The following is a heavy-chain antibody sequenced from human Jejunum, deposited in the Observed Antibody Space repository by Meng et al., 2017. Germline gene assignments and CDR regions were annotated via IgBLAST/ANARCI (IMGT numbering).Heavy chain of an antibody. CDR3: ARGGGSTAYFDY. CDR2: ISGLSGDT. Sequence: QVQLVQSGGEVKKPGASVKVSCKASGYPFTGDGISWVRQAPGQGLEWMGWISGLSGDTKYSQKFQGRVTMTTDTSTSTAYMELRSLRSDDTAVYYCARGGGSTAYFDYWGQGTLVTVSS. J-gene: IGHJ4*02. CDR1: GYPFTGDG. D-gene: IGHD3-16*01. V-gene: IGHV1-18*01.